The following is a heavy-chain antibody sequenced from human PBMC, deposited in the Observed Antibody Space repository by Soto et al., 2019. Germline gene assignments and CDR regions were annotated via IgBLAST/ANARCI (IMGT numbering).Heavy chain of an antibody. Sequence: QVQLVQSGAEVKKPGASVKVSCKASGYTFTSYGISWVRQAPGQGLEWMGWISAYNGNTNYAHKHQGRVTMTTDTSTSTADMELRSLRSDDTAGYYCARESSSSCHDYWGQGTLVTVSS. V-gene: IGHV1-18*01. CDR2: ISAYNGNT. J-gene: IGHJ4*02. D-gene: IGHD6-13*01. CDR1: GYTFTSYG. CDR3: ARESSSSCHDY.